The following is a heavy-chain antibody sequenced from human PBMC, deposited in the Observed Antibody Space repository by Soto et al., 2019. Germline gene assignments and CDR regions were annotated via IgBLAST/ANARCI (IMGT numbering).Heavy chain of an antibody. V-gene: IGHV4-31*03. D-gene: IGHD3-10*01. CDR1: GGSISSGGYY. CDR2: IYYSGTT. J-gene: IGHJ4*02. CDR3: ARGGDEYYFDY. Sequence: PSETLSLTCTVSGGSISSGGYYWTWIRQHPGKGLEWIGYIYYSGTTYYNPSLKSRATILLDTPRNQFSLKLTFVTAADTAIYYCARGGDEYYFDYWGQGTLVTVSS.